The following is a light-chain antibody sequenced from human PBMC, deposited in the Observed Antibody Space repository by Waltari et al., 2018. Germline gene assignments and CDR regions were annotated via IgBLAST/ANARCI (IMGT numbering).Light chain of an antibody. V-gene: IGKV3-20*01. Sequence: EIVLTQSPGTLSLSPGERATLSCRASQGISKYLAWYQQKPDQAPRLLIYDTSTRATGIPDRFSGSGSGTDFSLTISRLEPEDFAVYYCQKYGTLPATFGQGTKVELK. CDR1: QGISKY. J-gene: IGKJ1*01. CDR2: DTS. CDR3: QKYGTLPAT.